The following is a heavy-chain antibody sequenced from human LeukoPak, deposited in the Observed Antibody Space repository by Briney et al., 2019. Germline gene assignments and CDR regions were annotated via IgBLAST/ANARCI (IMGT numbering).Heavy chain of an antibody. D-gene: IGHD5-12*01. V-gene: IGHV3-48*03. J-gene: IGHJ6*03. CDR2: IGSTTNSI. CDR3: ARDEYSGLYYYMDV. CDR1: GFSFSSYE. Sequence: GGSLRLSCAASGFSFSSYEMNWVRQAPGKGLEWVSYIGSTTNSIYYADSVKGRFTISRDNAKKSLHLQMNSLRAEDTAVYYCARDEYSGLYYYMDVWGKGTTVTVSS.